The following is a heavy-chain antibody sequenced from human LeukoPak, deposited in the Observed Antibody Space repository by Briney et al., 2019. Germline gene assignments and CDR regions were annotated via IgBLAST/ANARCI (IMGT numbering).Heavy chain of an antibody. V-gene: IGHV1-69*13. J-gene: IGHJ6*02. Sequence: GASVKVSCKASGGTFSSYAISWVRQAPGQGLEWMGGIIPIFGTANYAQKFQGRVTITADESTSTAYMELSSLRSEDTAVYYCARVNRHNWNDPRDYYYGMDVWGQGTTVTVSS. CDR2: IIPIFGTA. CDR3: ARVNRHNWNDPRDYYYGMDV. CDR1: GGTFSSYA. D-gene: IGHD1-1*01.